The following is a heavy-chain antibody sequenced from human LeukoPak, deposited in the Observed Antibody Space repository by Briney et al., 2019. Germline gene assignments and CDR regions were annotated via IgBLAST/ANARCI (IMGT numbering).Heavy chain of an antibody. V-gene: IGHV4-34*01. J-gene: IGHJ6*02. CDR1: GGSFSGYY. Sequence: SETLSLTCAVYGGSFSGYYWSWIRQPPGKGLEWIGEINHSGSTNYNPSLKSRVTISVDTSKNQFSLKLSSVTAADTAVYYCARGLAYCGGDCYSGNVWGQGTTVTVSS. CDR2: INHSGST. D-gene: IGHD2-21*02. CDR3: ARGLAYCGGDCYSGNV.